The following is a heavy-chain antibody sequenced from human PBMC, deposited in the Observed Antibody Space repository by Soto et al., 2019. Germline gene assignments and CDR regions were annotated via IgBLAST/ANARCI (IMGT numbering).Heavy chain of an antibody. CDR1: GYTFTSYG. J-gene: IGHJ4*02. V-gene: IGHV1-18*01. CDR2: ISAYNGNK. Sequence: ASVKVSCKASGYTFTSYGISWVRQAPGQGLEWMGWISAYNGNKKYAQKLQGRVTMTTDTSTSTAYMELRSLRSDDTAVYYCARDQFDSYGPKGGLDYWGQGTLVTVSS. D-gene: IGHD5-18*01. CDR3: ARDQFDSYGPKGGLDY.